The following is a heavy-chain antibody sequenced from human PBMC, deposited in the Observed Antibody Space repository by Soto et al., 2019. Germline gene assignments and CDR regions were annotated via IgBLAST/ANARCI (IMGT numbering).Heavy chain of an antibody. CDR1: GGSISSYY. CDR2: IYYSGST. CDR3: ARDLRSGWYFDY. Sequence: QVQLQESGPGLVKPSETLSLTCTVSGGSISSYYWSWIRQPPGKGLEWIGYIYYSGSTNYNPSLKSRVTISVDTSKNQFSLKLSSVTAADTAVYYCARDLRSGWYFDYWGQGTLVTVSS. V-gene: IGHV4-59*01. J-gene: IGHJ4*02. D-gene: IGHD6-19*01.